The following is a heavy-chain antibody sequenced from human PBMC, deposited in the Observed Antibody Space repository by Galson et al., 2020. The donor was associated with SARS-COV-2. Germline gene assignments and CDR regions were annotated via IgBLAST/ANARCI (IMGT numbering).Heavy chain of an antibody. D-gene: IGHD1-26*01. V-gene: IGHV4-31*03. J-gene: IGHJ4*02. Sequence: ASETLSLTCTVSGGSISSVGYYWAWIRQHPGRGLEWIGHIYYSGNTYYNPSLKSRAIISGDTSKNQFSLRLNSVTAADTAFYYCAISKLAASSPVDYWGQGTRGTVSS. CDR1: GGSISSVGYY. CDR2: IYYSGNT. CDR3: AISKLAASSPVDY.